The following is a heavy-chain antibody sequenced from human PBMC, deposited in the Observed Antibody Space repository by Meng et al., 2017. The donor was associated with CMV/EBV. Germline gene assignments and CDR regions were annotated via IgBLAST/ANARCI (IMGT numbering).Heavy chain of an antibody. D-gene: IGHD2-2*01. CDR1: GYTFTSYG. CDR3: ARGPGVVVPAATDY. V-gene: IGHV1-18*01. J-gene: IGHJ4*02. Sequence: ASVTCKASGYTFTSYGISWVRQAPGQGLEWMGWISAYNGNTNYAQKLQGRVTMTTDTSTSTAYMELRSLRSDDTAVYYCARGPGVVVPAATDYWGQGTLVTVSS. CDR2: ISAYNGNT.